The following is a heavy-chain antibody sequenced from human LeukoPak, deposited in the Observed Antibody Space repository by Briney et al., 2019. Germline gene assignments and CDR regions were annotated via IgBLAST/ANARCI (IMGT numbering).Heavy chain of an antibody. CDR2: IIPILGIA. CDR1: GGTFSSYA. J-gene: IGHJ4*02. Sequence: SVKVSCKASGGTFSSYAISWVRQAPGQGLEWMGRIIPILGIAHYAQKFQGRVTITADKSTSTAYMELSSLRSEDTAVYYCARDLRLRLGELSLYYWGQGTLVTVSS. D-gene: IGHD3-16*02. CDR3: ARDLRLRLGELSLYY. V-gene: IGHV1-69*04.